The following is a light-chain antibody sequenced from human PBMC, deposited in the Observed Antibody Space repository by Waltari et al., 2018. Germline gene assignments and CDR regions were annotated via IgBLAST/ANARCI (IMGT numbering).Light chain of an antibody. CDR1: VLAKGF. Sequence: SYELTQPSSESVSQGQTAAITCSGDVLAKGFVRWFVQKPGQAPVLIIDKDSERPSGVPARCSGSRSGPTVTWTIGGAQVEDEADYYCYSATDNRLLFGGGTKLTVL. V-gene: IGLV3-27*01. CDR3: YSATDNRLL. J-gene: IGLJ2*01. CDR2: KDS.